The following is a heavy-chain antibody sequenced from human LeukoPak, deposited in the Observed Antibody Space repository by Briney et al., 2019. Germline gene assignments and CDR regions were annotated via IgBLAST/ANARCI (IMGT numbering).Heavy chain of an antibody. CDR1: GFTVRTNH. Sequence: GGSLRLSCVASGFTVRTNHMDWVRHAPGRGLEWVSVIHNGGSTYYADSVKGRFTISRDNSKNTLYLQLNSLRVEDTAVYYCATSIVGFTYDEHFQHWGQGTLVTVSS. CDR2: IHNGGST. CDR3: ATSIVGFTYDEHFQH. J-gene: IGHJ1*01. V-gene: IGHV3-53*01. D-gene: IGHD1-26*01.